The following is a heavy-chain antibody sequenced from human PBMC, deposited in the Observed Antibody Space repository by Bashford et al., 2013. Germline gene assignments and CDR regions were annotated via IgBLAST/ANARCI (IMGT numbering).Heavy chain of an antibody. V-gene: IGHV3-49*03. CDR3: ARDSYFYDSSGHYYIADGFDI. CDR2: LRQRAYGGTA. D-gene: IGHD3-22*01. J-gene: IGHJ3*02. CDR1: GFSFRDYA. Sequence: GGSLRLSCTASGFSFRDYAMSWFRQAPGKGLEWVGFLRQRAYGGTAEYAASVKGRFTISRDDSETIAYLQINSLKTEDTAVYYCARDSYFYDSSGHYYIADGFDIWGQGTKVTVSS.